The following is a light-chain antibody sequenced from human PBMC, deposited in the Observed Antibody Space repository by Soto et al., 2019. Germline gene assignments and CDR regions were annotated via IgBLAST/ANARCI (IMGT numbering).Light chain of an antibody. J-gene: IGLJ2*01. CDR1: SSNIGNNY. Sequence: QSVLTQPPLVSAAPGQTVTISCSGSSSNIGNNYVFWYQQLPGTAPKLLIYDNDKRPSGIPDRFSGSKSGTSATLGITGLQTGDEADYYCATWDSSLSAGVFGGGTKLTVL. CDR3: ATWDSSLSAGV. CDR2: DND. V-gene: IGLV1-51*01.